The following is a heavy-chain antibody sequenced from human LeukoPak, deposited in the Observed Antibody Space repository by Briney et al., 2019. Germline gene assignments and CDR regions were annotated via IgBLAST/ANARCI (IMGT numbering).Heavy chain of an antibody. Sequence: GGSLRLSCAASGFTFSSYWMSWVRQAPGKGLEWVANIKQDGSEKYYVDSVKGQFTISRDNAKNSLYLQMNSLRAEDTAVYYCARVASSSWYSLFDPWGQGTLVTVSS. D-gene: IGHD6-13*01. V-gene: IGHV3-7*01. CDR1: GFTFSSYW. CDR2: IKQDGSEK. J-gene: IGHJ5*02. CDR3: ARVASSSWYSLFDP.